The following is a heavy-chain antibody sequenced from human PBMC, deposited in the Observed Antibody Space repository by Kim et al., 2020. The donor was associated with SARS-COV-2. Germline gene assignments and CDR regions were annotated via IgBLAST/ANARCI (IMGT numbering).Heavy chain of an antibody. Sequence: SETLSLTCAVYGGSFSGYYWSWIRQPPGKGLEWIGEINHSGSTNYNPSLKSRVTISVDTSKNQFSLKLSSVTAADTAVYYCARGRILGASNEVAGLGYWGQGTLVTVSS. J-gene: IGHJ4*02. CDR1: GGSFSGYY. V-gene: IGHV4-34*01. CDR2: INHSGST. CDR3: ARGRILGASNEVAGLGY. D-gene: IGHD1-26*01.